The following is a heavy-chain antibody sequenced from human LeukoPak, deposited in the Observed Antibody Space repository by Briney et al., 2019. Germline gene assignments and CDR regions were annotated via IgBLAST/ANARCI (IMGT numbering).Heavy chain of an antibody. CDR1: GFTFSDYY. J-gene: IGHJ4*02. V-gene: IGHV3-11*06. Sequence: PGGSLRLSCAASGFTFSDYYMSWIRQAPGKGLEWVSSISSSSSYIYYADSVKGRFTISRDNAKDSLYLQMNSLRAEDTAVYYCARDFHYGGNSGFDYWGQGTLVTVSS. D-gene: IGHD4-23*01. CDR2: ISSSSSYI. CDR3: ARDFHYGGNSGFDY.